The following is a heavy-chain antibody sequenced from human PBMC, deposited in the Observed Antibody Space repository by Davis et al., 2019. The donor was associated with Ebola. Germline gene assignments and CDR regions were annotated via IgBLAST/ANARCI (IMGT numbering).Heavy chain of an antibody. J-gene: IGHJ5*02. V-gene: IGHV1-8*01. CDR1: GYTFTSYD. Sequence: ASVKVSCKASGYTFTSYDINWVRLATGQGLEWMGWMNPNSGNTGYAQKFQGRVTMTRNTSISTAYMELSSLRSEDTAVYYCASTPSRGYNWFDPWGQGTLVTVSS. CDR3: ASTPSRGYNWFDP. CDR2: MNPNSGNT.